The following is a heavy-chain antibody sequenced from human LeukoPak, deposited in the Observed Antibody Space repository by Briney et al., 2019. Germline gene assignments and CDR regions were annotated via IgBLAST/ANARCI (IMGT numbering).Heavy chain of an antibody. Sequence: KASETLSLTCTVSGGSISTSSYYWGWIRQPPGKGLEWVANIYRDGNTYYNPSLKSRVTISVDTSKNQFYLRLSSVTAADTAVYYCARLAALRGFYYYMDVWGKGTTVTVSS. J-gene: IGHJ6*03. CDR3: ARLAALRGFYYYMDV. D-gene: IGHD6-6*01. V-gene: IGHV4-39*07. CDR2: IYRDGNT. CDR1: GGSISTSSYY.